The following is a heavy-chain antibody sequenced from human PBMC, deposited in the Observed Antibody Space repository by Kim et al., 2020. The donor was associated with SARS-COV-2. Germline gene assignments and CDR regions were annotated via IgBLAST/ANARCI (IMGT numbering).Heavy chain of an antibody. Sequence: GGSLRLSCAASGFTFSSHWMHWVRQAPGKGLVWVSRINNDGSGTSYADSVKGRFTISRDNAKNTLYLQMNSLRVEDTAVYYCVRGSGNYGYGMGVWGQGTTVTVSS. CDR3: VRGSGNYGYGMGV. CDR2: INNDGSGT. V-gene: IGHV3-74*01. CDR1: GFTFSSHW. D-gene: IGHD3-3*01. J-gene: IGHJ6*02.